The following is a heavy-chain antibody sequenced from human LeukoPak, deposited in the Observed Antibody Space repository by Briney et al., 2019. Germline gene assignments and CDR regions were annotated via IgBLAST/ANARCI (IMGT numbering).Heavy chain of an antibody. V-gene: IGHV1-8*01. Sequence: GASVNVSCKASGYTFTSYDINWVRQATGQGLEWMGWMNPNSGNTGYAQKLQGRVTMTRNTSISTAYMELSSLRSEDTAVYYCARGLGYCTGGVCRNDAFDIWGQGTMVTVSS. CDR3: ARGLGYCTGGVCRNDAFDI. J-gene: IGHJ3*02. CDR2: MNPNSGNT. D-gene: IGHD2-8*02. CDR1: GYTFTSYD.